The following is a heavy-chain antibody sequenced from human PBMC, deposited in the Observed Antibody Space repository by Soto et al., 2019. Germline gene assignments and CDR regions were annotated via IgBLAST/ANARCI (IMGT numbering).Heavy chain of an antibody. J-gene: IGHJ6*02. CDR3: ARDFTDSSGPTLGMGV. CDR1: GGSISNPHDY. V-gene: IGHV4-31*03. D-gene: IGHD6-19*01. CDR2: IYYSGST. Sequence: SETLCLTCTVSGGSISNPHDYWGWIRQSPGRGLEWIGYIYYSGSTYYNPSLKSRVTISVDTSKSQFSLKLSSVTAADTAVYYCARDFTDSSGPTLGMGVWGQGTTVTVSS.